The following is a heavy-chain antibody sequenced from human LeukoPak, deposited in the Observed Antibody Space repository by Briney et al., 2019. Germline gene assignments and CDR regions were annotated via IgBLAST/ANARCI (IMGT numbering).Heavy chain of an antibody. D-gene: IGHD2/OR15-2a*01. CDR3: ANKNSGSY. CDR1: GGSFSGYY. CDR2: INHSGST. J-gene: IGHJ4*02. Sequence: PSETLSLTCAVYGGSFSGYYWSWIRQPPGKGLEWIGEINHSGSTNYNPSLKSRVTISVDTSKNQFSLKLSSVTAADTAVYYCANKNSGSYWGQGTLVTVSS. V-gene: IGHV4-34*01.